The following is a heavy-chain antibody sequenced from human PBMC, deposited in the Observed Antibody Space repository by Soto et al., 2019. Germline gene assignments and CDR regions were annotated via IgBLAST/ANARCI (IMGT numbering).Heavy chain of an antibody. CDR2: IYYSGST. Sequence: QVQLQESGPGLVKPSQTLSLTCTVSGGSISSGGYYWSWIRQHPGKGLEWIGYIYYSGSTSYNPSLKSRVTISVDTSKNQFSLKLSSVTAADTAVYYCAADYDSSGYRTFDYWGQGTLVTVSS. V-gene: IGHV4-31*03. CDR1: GGSISSGGYY. D-gene: IGHD3-22*01. J-gene: IGHJ4*02. CDR3: AADYDSSGYRTFDY.